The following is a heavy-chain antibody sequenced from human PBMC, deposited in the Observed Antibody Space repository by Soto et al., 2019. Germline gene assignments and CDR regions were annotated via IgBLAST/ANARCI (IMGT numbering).Heavy chain of an antibody. J-gene: IGHJ4*02. V-gene: IGHV1-46*01. Sequence: QVQLMQSGAEVKKPGASVKVSCKASGNTFTNYYIHWVRQAPGQGLEWMGTINPSGGNTTHSQNFLGRVTMTRDTSTSTLYMELTSLTSDDTAVYYCARGGHVVVVTAAFDYWGQGTLVTVSS. D-gene: IGHD2-21*02. CDR1: GNTFTNYY. CDR3: ARGGHVVVVTAAFDY. CDR2: INPSGGNT.